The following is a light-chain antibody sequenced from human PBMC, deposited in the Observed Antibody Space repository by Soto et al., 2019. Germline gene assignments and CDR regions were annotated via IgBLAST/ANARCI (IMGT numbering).Light chain of an antibody. V-gene: IGLV2-23*02. CDR2: EVS. CDR3: CSYAGGRSPYV. CDR1: TSDVGSYEL. J-gene: IGLJ1*01. Sequence: QSALTQPASVSGSPGQSITISCTGTTSDVGSYELVSWYQKHPGTDPKIMIYEVSKRPSGDSNRFSGSKSGNTASLTIAGPQAEDEADYYCCSYAGGRSPYVFGTGTKLTVL.